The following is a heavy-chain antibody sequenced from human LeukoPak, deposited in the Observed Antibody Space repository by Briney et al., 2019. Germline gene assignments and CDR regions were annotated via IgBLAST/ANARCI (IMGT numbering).Heavy chain of an antibody. J-gene: IGHJ4*02. CDR2: ISSGGSPK. V-gene: IGHV3-48*02. Sequence: GGSLRLSCAASGFTFSSFSMNWVRQAPGKGLEWVSYISSGGSPKYYAASVKGRFTVSRDNAKNSLYLQMNSLRDEDTAVYYCARDRRYFDYWGQGSLVTVSS. CDR1: GFTFSSFS. CDR3: ARDRRYFDY.